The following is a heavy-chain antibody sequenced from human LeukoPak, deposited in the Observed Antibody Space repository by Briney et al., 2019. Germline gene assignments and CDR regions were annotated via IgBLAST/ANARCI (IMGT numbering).Heavy chain of an antibody. D-gene: IGHD3-10*01. CDR1: GFTVSNNY. Sequence: GGSLRLSCAASGFTVSNNYMSWVRQAPGKGLEWVSVIYSGGSTYYADSVKGRFTISRDNSMNTLYLQMNSLRAEDTAVYYCARGLKGYGSGSYDSWGQGTLVTVSS. CDR3: ARGLKGYGSGSYDS. V-gene: IGHV3-53*01. J-gene: IGHJ4*02. CDR2: IYSGGST.